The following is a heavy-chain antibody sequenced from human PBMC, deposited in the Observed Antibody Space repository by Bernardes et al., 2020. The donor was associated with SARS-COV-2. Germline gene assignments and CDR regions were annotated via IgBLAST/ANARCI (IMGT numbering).Heavy chain of an antibody. J-gene: IGHJ3*02. V-gene: IGHV4-34*01. CDR1: GGCFRGYY. Sequence: SEPLSLTCAVYGGCFRGYYGSWIRQPPGKGLEWIGEINHSGSTNYNPSLKSRVTISVDTSKNQFSLKLSSVTAADTAVYYCARTYYYDSSGYYYRVDAFDIWGQGTMVTVSS. CDR2: INHSGST. D-gene: IGHD3-22*01. CDR3: ARTYYYDSSGYYYRVDAFDI.